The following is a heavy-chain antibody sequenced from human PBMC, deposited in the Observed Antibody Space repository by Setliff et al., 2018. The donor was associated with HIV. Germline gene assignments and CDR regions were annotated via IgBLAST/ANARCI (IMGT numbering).Heavy chain of an antibody. CDR3: ARDVARFDYDAGGYYVSHFDY. V-gene: IGHV4-61*01. D-gene: IGHD3-22*01. CDR2: IYYSGTT. Sequence: SETLSLTCTVSGDSVSSASYYWSWIRQPPGKGLEWIGYIYYSGTTKYNPSLKGRVTISVDTSKNQFSVRLTSVTAADTAVYFCARDVARFDYDAGGYYVSHFDYWGQGTQVTVSS. J-gene: IGHJ4*02. CDR1: GDSVSSASYY.